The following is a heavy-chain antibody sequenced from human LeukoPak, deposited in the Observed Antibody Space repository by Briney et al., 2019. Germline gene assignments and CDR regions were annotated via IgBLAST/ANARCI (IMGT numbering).Heavy chain of an antibody. J-gene: IGHJ6*03. CDR1: GFTFSSYA. CDR3: AKGANYDFWSGTYYYYYYMDV. D-gene: IGHD3-3*01. CDR2: ISGSGGST. V-gene: IGHV3-23*01. Sequence: GGSLRLSCAASGFTFSSYAMSWVRQAPGKGLEWVSAISGSGGSTYYADSVKGRFTISRDNSKNTLYLQMNSLRAEDTAVYYCAKGANYDFWSGTYYYYYYMDVWGKGTTVTVSS.